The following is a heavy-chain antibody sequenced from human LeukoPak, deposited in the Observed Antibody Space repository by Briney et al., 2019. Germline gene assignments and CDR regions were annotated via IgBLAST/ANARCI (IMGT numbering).Heavy chain of an antibody. J-gene: IGHJ4*02. V-gene: IGHV3-21*01. D-gene: IGHD1-26*01. CDR1: GFTFSSYS. Sequence: GGSLGLSCAASGFTFSSYSMNWVRQAPGKGLEWVSSISSSSSYIYYADSVKGRFTISRDNAKNSLYLQMNSLRAEDTAVYYCAREKSGSFYYWGQGTLVTVSS. CDR3: AREKSGSFYY. CDR2: ISSSSSYI.